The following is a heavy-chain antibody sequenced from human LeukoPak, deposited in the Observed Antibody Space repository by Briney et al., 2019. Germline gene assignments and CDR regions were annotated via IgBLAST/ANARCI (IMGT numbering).Heavy chain of an antibody. CDR1: DGSISSGSYY. CDR2: IYTSGST. J-gene: IGHJ4*02. V-gene: IGHV4-61*02. CDR3: ARVVEDYYDSSGYYYYFDY. Sequence: SQTLSLTCTVSDGSISSGSYYWSWIRQPAGKGLEWIGRIYTSGSTNYNPSLKSRVTISVDTSKNQFSLKLSSVTAADTAVYYCARVVEDYYDSSGYYYYFDYWGQGTLVTVSS. D-gene: IGHD3-22*01.